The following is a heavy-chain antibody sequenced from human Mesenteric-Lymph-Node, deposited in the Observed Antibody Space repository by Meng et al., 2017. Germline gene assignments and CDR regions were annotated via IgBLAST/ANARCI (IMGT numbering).Heavy chain of an antibody. CDR3: ARTNYGDYNWFDP. V-gene: IGHV4-30-4*01. CDR2: IYHGGST. D-gene: IGHD4-17*01. CDR1: CDSISSDYF. Sequence: VHRRESGPGLVKPSQNHSLTCTVSCDSISSDYFWSWIRQPPGKGLEWIGYIYHGGSTDYNPSLRSRVTISVDTSKNQFSLKLSSVTAADTAVYFCARTNYGDYNWFDPWGQGTLVTVSS. J-gene: IGHJ5*02.